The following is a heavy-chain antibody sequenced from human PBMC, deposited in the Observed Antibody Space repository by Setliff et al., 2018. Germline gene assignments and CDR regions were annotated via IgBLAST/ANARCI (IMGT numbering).Heavy chain of an antibody. CDR2: LNNDGTTI. Sequence: GGSLRLSCAASGFTFSTYGLNWVRQAPGKGLEWISYLNNDGTTIYYADSVKGRFTISRDNAKNSLYLQMNSLRAEDTAVYYCASDSGSYMTNFDYWARERWSPSPQ. CDR1: GFTFSTYG. V-gene: IGHV3-48*04. J-gene: IGHJ4*02. CDR3: ASDSGSYMTNFDY. D-gene: IGHD1-26*01.